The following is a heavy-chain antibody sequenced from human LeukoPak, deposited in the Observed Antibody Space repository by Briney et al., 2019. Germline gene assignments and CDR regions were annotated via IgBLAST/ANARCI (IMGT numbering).Heavy chain of an antibody. CDR1: GGSFSGYY. J-gene: IGHJ3*02. CDR2: INHSGST. D-gene: IGHD6-13*01. CDR3: ARGYSSSWYNSFGAFDI. V-gene: IGHV4-34*01. Sequence: SETLSLTCAVYGGSFSGYYWSWIRQPPGKGLEWIGEINHSGSTNYNPSLKSRVTTSVDTSKNQFSLKLSSVTAADTAVYYCARGYSSSWYNSFGAFDIWGQGTMVTVSS.